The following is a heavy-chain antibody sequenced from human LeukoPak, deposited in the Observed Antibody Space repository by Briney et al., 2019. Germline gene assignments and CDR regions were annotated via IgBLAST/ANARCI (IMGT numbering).Heavy chain of an antibody. V-gene: IGHV4-59*01. J-gene: IGHJ5*02. CDR2: IYYSGST. D-gene: IGHD3-10*01. CDR3: ARDSGTTGEVKFDP. CDR1: GVSISGYY. Sequence: PSETLSLTCTVSGVSISGYYWSWIRQPPGKGLEWIGYIYYSGSTNYNPSLKSRVTISVDTSKNQFSLKLSSVTAADTAVYYCARDSGTTGEVKFDPWGQGTLVTVSS.